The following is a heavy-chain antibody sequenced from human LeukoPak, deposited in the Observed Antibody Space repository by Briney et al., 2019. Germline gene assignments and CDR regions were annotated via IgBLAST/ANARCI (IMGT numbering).Heavy chain of an antibody. V-gene: IGHV4-61*02. CDR3: ARVSYVGFDP. Sequence: SQTLSLTCTVSGGSISGGSHYWSSIRQPAGKGLEWIGRIYTSGSTNYNPSLKSRVTIAVDTSKNQFSLKLSSVTAADTAVYYCARVSYVGFDPECQGTGVPVSA. J-gene: IGHJ5*02. D-gene: IGHD5-18*01. CDR1: GGSISGGSHY. CDR2: IYTSGST.